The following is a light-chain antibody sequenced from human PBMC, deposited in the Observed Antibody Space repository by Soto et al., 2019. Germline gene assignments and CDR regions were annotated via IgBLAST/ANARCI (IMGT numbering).Light chain of an antibody. J-gene: IGLJ1*01. CDR1: DIGDYDY. V-gene: IGLV2-14*01. CDR3: SSFTTISTYV. CDR2: EVT. Sequence: QSALTQPASVSGSPGQSITISCTGSDIGDYDYVSWYQQHPGKVPKLIIYEVTNRPSGVSNRFSGSKSGNTASLTISGLQSDDEADYYCSSFTTISTYVFGTGTKGTVL.